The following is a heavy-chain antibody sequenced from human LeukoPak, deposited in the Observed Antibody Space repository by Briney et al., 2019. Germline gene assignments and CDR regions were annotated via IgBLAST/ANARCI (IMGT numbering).Heavy chain of an antibody. Sequence: GGSLRLSCASSGFTFSTYGMHSVRQAPGKGLEWVSFIRFDESNTYYADSVKGRFIVSRDNRKNTLYLQMNSLRPEDTAVYYCAKVRDAYHRYYYYMDVWGKGTTVTISS. J-gene: IGHJ6*03. D-gene: IGHD5-24*01. CDR1: GFTFSTYG. CDR2: IRFDESNT. V-gene: IGHV3-30*02. CDR3: AKVRDAYHRYYYYMDV.